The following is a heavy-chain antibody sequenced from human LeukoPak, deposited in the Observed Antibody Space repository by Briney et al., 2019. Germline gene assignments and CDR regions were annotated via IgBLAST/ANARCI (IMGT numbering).Heavy chain of an antibody. V-gene: IGHV4-34*01. J-gene: IGHJ4*02. D-gene: IGHD5-18*01. CDR2: INHSGST. CDR1: GGSFSGYY. CDR3: ARGGGTAMVITDY. Sequence: SETLSLTCAVYGGSFSGYYWSWIRQPPGKGLEWIGEINHSGSTNYNPSLKSRVTISVDTSKNQFSLKLSSVTAADTAVYYCARGGGTAMVITDYWGQGTLVTVSS.